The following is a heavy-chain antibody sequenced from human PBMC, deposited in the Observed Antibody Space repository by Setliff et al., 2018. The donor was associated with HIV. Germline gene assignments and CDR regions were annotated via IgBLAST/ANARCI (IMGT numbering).Heavy chain of an antibody. Sequence: KASETLSLTCTVSGGSISNGDHYWAWIRRSPGKGLEWIGYIYYTGDTYYRSSLESRVTISVDTSNNQFSLRLTSVTAADTAVYYCARLGYSGSLVGAFDIWGQGTMVTVSS. V-gene: IGHV4-30-4*08. D-gene: IGHD1-26*01. J-gene: IGHJ3*02. CDR3: ARLGYSGSLVGAFDI. CDR2: IYYTGDT. CDR1: GGSISNGDHY.